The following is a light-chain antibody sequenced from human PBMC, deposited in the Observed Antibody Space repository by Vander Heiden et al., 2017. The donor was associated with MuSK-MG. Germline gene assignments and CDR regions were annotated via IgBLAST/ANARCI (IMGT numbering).Light chain of an antibody. CDR3: EKSKSTPPA. CDR1: PSLRSY. V-gene: IGKV1-39*01. Sequence: QMPQSPSSLSASVRHGVAITCRASPSLRSYLHWYQQQPGKAPTLPSYAASRLQSRAPQTCSGSVSVTEFTLTISRLQREDIATYYSEKSKSTPPAFGRWTKVEIK. J-gene: IGKJ4*01. CDR2: AAS.